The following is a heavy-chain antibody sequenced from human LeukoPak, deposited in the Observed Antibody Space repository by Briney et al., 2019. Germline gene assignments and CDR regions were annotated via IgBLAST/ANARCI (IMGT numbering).Heavy chain of an antibody. J-gene: IGHJ6*04. Sequence: PGGSLRLSCTASGFTFSNYGMNWVRQAPGKGLEWVSYISSSGSTIYYADSVKGRFTISRDNAKNSLYLQMNSLRAEDTAVYYCAELGITMIGGVWGKGTTVTIPS. CDR1: GFTFSNYG. V-gene: IGHV3-48*04. CDR2: ISSSGSTI. D-gene: IGHD3-10*02. CDR3: AELGITMIGGV.